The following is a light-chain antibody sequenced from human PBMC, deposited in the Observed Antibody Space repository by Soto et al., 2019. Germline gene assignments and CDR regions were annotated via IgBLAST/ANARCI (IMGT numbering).Light chain of an antibody. CDR2: DVS. V-gene: IGLV2-14*03. J-gene: IGLJ2*01. CDR3: SSHTSSSTLVV. Sequence: QSVLTQPASVSGSPGQSITISCTGTSSDVGASNFVSWYQRHPGKAPKLMIFDVSNRPSGVSDRFSGSKSGNTASLTISGLQAEDEADYYCSSHTSSSTLVVFGGGTQLTV. CDR1: SSDVGASNF.